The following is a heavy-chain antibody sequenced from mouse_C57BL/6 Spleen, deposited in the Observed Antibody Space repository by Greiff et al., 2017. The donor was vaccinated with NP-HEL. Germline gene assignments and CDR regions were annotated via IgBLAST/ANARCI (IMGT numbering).Heavy chain of an antibody. V-gene: IGHV1-76*01. CDR3: ARAGGFAY. Sequence: QVQLQQSGAELVRPGASVKLSCKASGYTLTDYYINWVKQRPGQGLEWIARIYPGSGNTYYNEKFKGKATLTAEKSSSTVYMQLSSVRSEDSGVYFCARAGGFAYWGQGTLVTVSA. D-gene: IGHD4-1*01. J-gene: IGHJ3*01. CDR2: IYPGSGNT. CDR1: GYTLTDYY.